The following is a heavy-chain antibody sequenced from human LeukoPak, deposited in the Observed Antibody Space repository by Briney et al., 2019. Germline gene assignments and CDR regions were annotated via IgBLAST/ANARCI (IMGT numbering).Heavy chain of an antibody. CDR3: SRHDGGGGSSYDFDI. Sequence: GESLKISCKASGYKFTDYWIVWVRQMPGQGLECMGIIFPGDSDTRYRPSFQGQVTISADKSINTAYLQWSSLKASDTATYYCSRHDGGGGSSYDFDIWGQGTMVTVSS. CDR2: IFPGDSDT. J-gene: IGHJ3*02. V-gene: IGHV5-51*01. D-gene: IGHD6-13*01. CDR1: GYKFTDYW.